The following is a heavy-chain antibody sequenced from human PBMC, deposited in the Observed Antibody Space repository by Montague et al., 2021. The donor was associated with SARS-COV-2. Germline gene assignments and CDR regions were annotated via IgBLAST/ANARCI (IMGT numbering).Heavy chain of an antibody. Sequence: SETLSLTCAGDLHSCVVEFRRRMDQHPSELQSLVSLVCRLVRANYNPSLKSRVTISVDTPKNQYSLKLSSATAADTAVYYCARVPYRLLFVPRYYGMDVWGQGTTVTVSS. J-gene: IGHJ6*01. D-gene: IGHD2-2*01. CDR1: LHSCVVEF. CDR2: LVCRLVRA. CDR3: ARVPYRLLFVPRYYGMDV. V-gene: IGHV4-34*12.